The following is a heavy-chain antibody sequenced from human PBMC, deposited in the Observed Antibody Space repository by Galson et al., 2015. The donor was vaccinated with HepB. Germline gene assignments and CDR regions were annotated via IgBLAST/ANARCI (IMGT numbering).Heavy chain of an antibody. CDR3: ARDWNWGHDY. J-gene: IGHJ4*02. D-gene: IGHD7-27*01. V-gene: IGHV3-30*02. CDR2: VRADGIDK. Sequence: SQSVSCAASGFTLNNYCLYWVRQAPRTPLEWVAFVRADGIDKYYANSVKGRFTISRDNARNSLYLQTNSLTAEDTALYCCARDWNWGHDYWGQGTLVTVSS. CDR1: GFTLNNYC.